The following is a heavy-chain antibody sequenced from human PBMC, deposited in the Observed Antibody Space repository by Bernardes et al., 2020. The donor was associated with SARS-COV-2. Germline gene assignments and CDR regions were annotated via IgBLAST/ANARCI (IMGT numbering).Heavy chain of an antibody. CDR1: GYTLTELS. CDR2: FDPEDGET. V-gene: IGHV1-24*01. J-gene: IGHJ6*02. CDR3: ATAPAVPAAQFHYYYYGMDV. D-gene: IGHD2-2*01. Sequence: AQLKVACKVSGYTLTELSMHWVRQAPGKGLEWMGGFDPEDGETIYAQKFQGRVTMTEDTSTDTAYMELSSLRSEDTAVYYCATAPAVPAAQFHYYYYGMDVWGQGTTVTVSS.